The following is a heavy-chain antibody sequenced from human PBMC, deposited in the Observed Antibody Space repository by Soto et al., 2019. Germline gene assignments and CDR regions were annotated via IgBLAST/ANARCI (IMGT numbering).Heavy chain of an antibody. D-gene: IGHD5-12*01. V-gene: IGHV1-46*03. CDR2: INPSSGTT. CDR1: GYTFTSYD. Sequence: ASVKVSCKASGYTFTSYDMHWVRQSPGQRLEWMGRINPSSGTTKYAQKFQGRVTMTRDTSTSTVYMELSSLRSEDTAVYYCAREDDIVATTGDSPNYYYYGMDVWGQGTTVTVSS. CDR3: AREDDIVATTGDSPNYYYYGMDV. J-gene: IGHJ6*02.